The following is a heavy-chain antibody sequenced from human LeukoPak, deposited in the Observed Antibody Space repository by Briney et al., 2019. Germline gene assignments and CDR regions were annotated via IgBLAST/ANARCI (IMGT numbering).Heavy chain of an antibody. V-gene: IGHV4-4*02. CDR3: AREELELRSGAFDI. CDR1: GGSISSSNW. J-gene: IGHJ3*02. CDR2: IYHSGST. Sequence: PSETLSLTCAVSGGSISSSNWWSWVRQPPGKGLEWIGEIYHSGSTNYNPSLKSRVTISVDKSKNQFSLKLSSVTAADTAVYYCAREELELRSGAFDIWGQGTMVTVSS. D-gene: IGHD1-7*01.